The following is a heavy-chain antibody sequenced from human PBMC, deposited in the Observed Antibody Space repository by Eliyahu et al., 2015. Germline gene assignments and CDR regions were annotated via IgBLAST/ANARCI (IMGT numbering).Heavy chain of an antibody. Sequence: QVQLVQSGAEVKKPGASVKVSCKASGYTFTSYGXSXGRQAPGQGLEWMGWISAYNGNTNYAQKLQGRVTMTTDTSTSTAYMELRSLRSDDTAVYYCARDRYYDSSGYNYYYYYGMDVWGQGTTVTVSS. CDR2: ISAYNGNT. CDR3: ARDRYYDSSGYNYYYYYGMDV. J-gene: IGHJ6*02. CDR1: GYTFTSYG. V-gene: IGHV1-18*04. D-gene: IGHD3-22*01.